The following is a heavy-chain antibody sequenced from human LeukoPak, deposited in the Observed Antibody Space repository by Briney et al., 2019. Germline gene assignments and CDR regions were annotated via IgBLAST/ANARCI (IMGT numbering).Heavy chain of an antibody. J-gene: IGHJ6*02. Sequence: PGGSLRLSCAASGFTFSSYSMNWVRQAPGKGLEWVSSISSSSSYIYYADSVKGRFTISRDNAKNSLYLQMNSLRAEDTAVYYCARDPALYYDSSGYDFGYYGMDVWGQGTTVTVSS. CDR2: ISSSSSYI. CDR1: GFTFSSYS. CDR3: ARDPALYYDSSGYDFGYYGMDV. D-gene: IGHD3-22*01. V-gene: IGHV3-21*01.